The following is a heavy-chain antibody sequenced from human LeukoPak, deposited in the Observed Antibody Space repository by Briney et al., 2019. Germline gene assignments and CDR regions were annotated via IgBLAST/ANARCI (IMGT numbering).Heavy chain of an antibody. CDR1: RFTFNTYA. V-gene: IGHV3-23*01. D-gene: IGHD2-15*01. Sequence: GGSLRLSCVASRFTFNTYAVNWVRQAPGEGLEWVSAISSNADITYYADSVRGRFAISRDNSKNTVFLQMNSLRAEDTAVYYCATVKRDCSGGTCYSYDYWGQGTLVTVSS. CDR3: ATVKRDCSGGTCYSYDY. CDR2: ISSNADIT. J-gene: IGHJ4*02.